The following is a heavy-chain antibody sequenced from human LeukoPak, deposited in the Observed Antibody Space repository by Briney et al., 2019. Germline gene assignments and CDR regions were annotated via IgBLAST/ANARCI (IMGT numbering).Heavy chain of an antibody. D-gene: IGHD3-22*01. CDR2: ISAYNGNT. CDR1: GYTFTSYG. V-gene: IGHV1-18*01. CDR3: ARGGTFYYDSSGYSDY. Sequence: GASVKVSCKASGYTFTSYGISWVRQAPGQGLEWMGWISAYNGNTNYAQKLQGRVTMTADTSTSTAYMELRSLRSDDTAVYYCARGGTFYYDSSGYSDYWGQGTLVTVSS. J-gene: IGHJ4*02.